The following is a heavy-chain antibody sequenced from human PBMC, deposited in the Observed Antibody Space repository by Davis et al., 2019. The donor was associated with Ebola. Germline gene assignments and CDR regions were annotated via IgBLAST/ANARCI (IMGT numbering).Heavy chain of an antibody. J-gene: IGHJ5*02. D-gene: IGHD4-17*01. CDR1: GGSISSYY. CDR2: IYYSGKT. V-gene: IGHV4-59*08. Sequence: SETLSLTCTVSGGSISSYYWSWIRQLPDKGLEWVGHIYYSGKTTFNPSLKSRLTMSIDSSKNQFSLNLASVTAADTAVYYCAKQTTSWGQGTLVTVSS. CDR3: AKQTTS.